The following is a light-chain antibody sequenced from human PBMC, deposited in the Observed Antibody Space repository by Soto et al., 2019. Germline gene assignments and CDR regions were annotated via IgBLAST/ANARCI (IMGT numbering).Light chain of an antibody. Sequence: DIQMTQSPSTLSASVVDRVTITCRASQTINSWLAWYQQKPGKAPKVLIFDASSLKTGVPSRFSGSGSGTEFTLTISNLQPDDFATYYCQQYDSYSSGPFGQGTKV. V-gene: IGKV1-5*01. CDR2: DAS. CDR3: QQYDSYSSGP. CDR1: QTINSW. J-gene: IGKJ1*01.